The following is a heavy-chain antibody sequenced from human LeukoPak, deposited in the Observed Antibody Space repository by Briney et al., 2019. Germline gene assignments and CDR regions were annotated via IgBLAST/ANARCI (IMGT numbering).Heavy chain of an antibody. J-gene: IGHJ4*02. CDR2: IYPGDSDT. Sequence: GESLKISCKGSGYSFTSYWIGWVRQMPGKGLEWMGIIYPGDSDTRYSPSFQGQATISADKSISTTYLQWSSLKASDTAMYYCASPQPHTSSSAGFAGFDYWGQGTLVTVSS. V-gene: IGHV5-51*01. CDR1: GYSFTSYW. CDR3: ASPQPHTSSSAGFAGFDY. D-gene: IGHD6-6*01.